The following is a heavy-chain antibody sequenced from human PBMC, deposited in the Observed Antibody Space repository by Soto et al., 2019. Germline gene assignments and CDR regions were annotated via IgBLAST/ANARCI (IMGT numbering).Heavy chain of an antibody. J-gene: IGHJ4*02. Sequence: PGGSLRLSCVGSGFTFNSYGMHWVRQAPGKGLEWVAVISYDGHNTYYADSVKVRFTISRDKSKNTLYLQMNSLKAEDTAVYYCAKDQWTLIYCGSTSCYTEFDYWGQGTLVTVSS. CDR2: ISYDGHNT. D-gene: IGHD2-2*02. V-gene: IGHV3-30*18. CDR1: GFTFNSYG. CDR3: AKDQWTLIYCGSTSCYTEFDY.